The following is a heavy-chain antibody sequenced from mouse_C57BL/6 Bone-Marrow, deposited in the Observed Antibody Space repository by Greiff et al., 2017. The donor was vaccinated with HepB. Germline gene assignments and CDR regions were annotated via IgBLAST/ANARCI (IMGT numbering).Heavy chain of an antibody. CDR3: ARWRDGYFRYWFCDV. CDR1: GYTFTSYW. Sequence: QVQLKQPGAELVKPGASVKLSCKASGYTFTSYWMHWVKQRPGRGLEWIGRIDPNSGGTKYNEKFKSKATLTVDKPSITAYMQLSSLTSEDSAVYYCARWRDGYFRYWFCDVWGTGTAVTVSS. D-gene: IGHD2-3*01. CDR2: IDPNSGGT. J-gene: IGHJ1*03. V-gene: IGHV1-72*01.